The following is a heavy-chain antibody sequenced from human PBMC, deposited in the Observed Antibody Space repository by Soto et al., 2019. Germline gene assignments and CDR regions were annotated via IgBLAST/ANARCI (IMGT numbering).Heavy chain of an antibody. CDR2: ISYDGSNK. Sequence: QVQLVESGGGVVQPGRSMRLSCAASGFTFSSYAMHWVRQAPGKGLEWVAVISYDGSNKYYADSVKGRFTISRDNSKNTLYLQMNSLRAEDTAVYHCARVGRAGINGTKSWFDPWGQGTLVTVSS. V-gene: IGHV3-30-3*01. CDR1: GFTFSSYA. D-gene: IGHD1-7*01. J-gene: IGHJ5*02. CDR3: ARVGRAGINGTKSWFDP.